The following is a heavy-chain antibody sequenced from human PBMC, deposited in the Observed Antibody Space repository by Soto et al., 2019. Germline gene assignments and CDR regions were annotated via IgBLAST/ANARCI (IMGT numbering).Heavy chain of an antibody. Sequence: GGSLRPSCAASGFTFSSYGMHWVRQAPGKGLEWVAVISYDGSNKYYADSVKGRFTISRDNSKNTLYLQMNSLRAEDTAVYYCAKERTYYYDSSGSGAYFDYWGQGTLVTVSS. CDR1: GFTFSSYG. J-gene: IGHJ4*02. D-gene: IGHD3-22*01. CDR3: AKERTYYYDSSGSGAYFDY. V-gene: IGHV3-30*18. CDR2: ISYDGSNK.